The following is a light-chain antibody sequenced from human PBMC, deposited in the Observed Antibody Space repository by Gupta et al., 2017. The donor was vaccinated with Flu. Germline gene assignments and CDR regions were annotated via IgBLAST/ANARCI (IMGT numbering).Light chain of an antibody. CDR2: KAS. CDR1: QNIDGW. Sequence: DIRMTQSPSTLSASIGDTVTISCRASQNIDGWLAWYQLNPGKAPKLIIYKASSMETGVTSRFSGSGSGKIFTLTSTGLQRDDSATYCGQQDFSYRTFGQGTKVEIK. V-gene: IGKV1-5*03. CDR3: QQDFSYRT. J-gene: IGKJ1*01.